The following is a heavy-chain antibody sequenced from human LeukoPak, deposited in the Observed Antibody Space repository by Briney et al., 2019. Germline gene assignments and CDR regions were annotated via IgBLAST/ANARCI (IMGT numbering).Heavy chain of an antibody. V-gene: IGHV5-51*01. D-gene: IGHD5-24*01. CDR2: IYPGDSDT. Sequence: GESLKISCKGSGYSFTSYWIGWVRQMPGKGLEWMGIIYPGDSDTRYSPSFQGQVAISADKSISTAYLQWSSLKASDTAMYYCARHRGRYYYYMDVWGKGTTVTVSS. J-gene: IGHJ6*03. CDR1: GYSFTSYW. CDR3: ARHRGRYYYYMDV.